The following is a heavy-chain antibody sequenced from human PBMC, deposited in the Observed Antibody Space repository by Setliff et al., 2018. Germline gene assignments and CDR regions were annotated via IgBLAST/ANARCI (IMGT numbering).Heavy chain of an antibody. Sequence: SETLSLTCAVYGGSFSYYYWTWIRQPPGKGLEWIGSIYYSGNIYYNPSLKSRVTMSVDTSKNQFSLKLRSVTAADTAIYYCARHVDCSGGRCYSLSSWFDPWGPGTLVTVSS. J-gene: IGHJ5*02. CDR3: ARHVDCSGGRCYSLSSWFDP. CDR2: IYYSGNI. CDR1: GGSFSYYY. V-gene: IGHV4-39*01. D-gene: IGHD2-15*01.